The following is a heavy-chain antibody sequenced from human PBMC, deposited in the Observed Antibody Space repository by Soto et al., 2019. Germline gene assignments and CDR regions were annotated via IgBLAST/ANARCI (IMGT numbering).Heavy chain of an antibody. CDR1: GGSISSYY. V-gene: IGHV4-59*01. CDR3: ARVGLLNHPYYYYYYMDV. J-gene: IGHJ6*03. D-gene: IGHD3-3*01. CDR2: IYYSGST. Sequence: SETLSLTCTVSGGSISSYYWSWIRQPPGKGLEWIGYIYYSGSTNYNPSLKSRVTISVDTSKNQFSLKLSSVTAADTAVYYCARVGLLNHPYYYYYYMDVWGKGTTVTVSS.